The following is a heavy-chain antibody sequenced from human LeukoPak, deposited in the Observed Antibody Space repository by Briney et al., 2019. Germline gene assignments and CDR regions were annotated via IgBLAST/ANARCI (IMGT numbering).Heavy chain of an antibody. CDR2: ISSSGSTI. D-gene: IGHD2-2*01. V-gene: IGHV3-11*01. J-gene: IGHJ5*02. Sequence: PGGSLRLSCAASGFTFSDHYMSWIRQAPGKGLEWVSYISSSGSTIYYADSVKGRFTISRDNAKNSLYLQMNSLRAEDTAVYYCARWGCSSTSCLDPWGQGTLVTVSS. CDR3: ARWGCSSTSCLDP. CDR1: GFTFSDHY.